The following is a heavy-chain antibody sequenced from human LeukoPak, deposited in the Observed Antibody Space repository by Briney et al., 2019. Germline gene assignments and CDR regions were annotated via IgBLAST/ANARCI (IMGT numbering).Heavy chain of an antibody. V-gene: IGHV1-69*13. Sequence: ASVKVSCTASGGTFSSYAISWVRQAPGQGFEWMGGIIPIFGTANYAQKFQGRVTITADESTSTAYMELSSLRSEDTAVYYCASAYYYDSSGYSLFDYWGQGTLVTVSS. D-gene: IGHD3-22*01. J-gene: IGHJ4*02. CDR3: ASAYYYDSSGYSLFDY. CDR1: GGTFSSYA. CDR2: IIPIFGTA.